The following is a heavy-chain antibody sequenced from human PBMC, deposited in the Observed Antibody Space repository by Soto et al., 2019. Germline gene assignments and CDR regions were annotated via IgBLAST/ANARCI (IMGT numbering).Heavy chain of an antibody. CDR2: ISYDGTKT. Sequence: QVQLVESGGGVVQPGRSLRVSCAASGFTFSIYAMHWVRQAPGTGLEWVAVISYDGTKTYYADSVKGRFTISRDNSKNTVYLQMNSLRDEDTAVYYCAKDRGPRGPWLIAPFDYWGQGTLVTVSP. J-gene: IGHJ4*02. CDR1: GFTFSIYA. CDR3: AKDRGPRGPWLIAPFDY. D-gene: IGHD3-10*01. V-gene: IGHV3-30*18.